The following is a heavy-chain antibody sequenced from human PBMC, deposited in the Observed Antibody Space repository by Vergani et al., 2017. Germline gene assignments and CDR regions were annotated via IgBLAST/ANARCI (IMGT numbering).Heavy chain of an antibody. CDR1: GFTLNTYG. D-gene: IGHD6-25*01. Sequence: QVQILQSGGGVVQPGGSLRLSCTLSGFTLNTYGIHWVRQAPGKGLEWVSFIRYDGSSEYYGDSVKGRFTISRDKSQNTVNLHMSSLRAEDTAIYYCARDGEKVGYRRHNYLDFWGQGTLVTVSS. CDR3: ARDGEKVGYRRHNYLDF. V-gene: IGHV3-30*02. CDR2: IRYDGSSE. J-gene: IGHJ4*02.